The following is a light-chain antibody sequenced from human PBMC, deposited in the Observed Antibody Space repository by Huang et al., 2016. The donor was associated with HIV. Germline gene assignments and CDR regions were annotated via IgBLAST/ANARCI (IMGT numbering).Light chain of an antibody. Sequence: EIVLTQSPGTLSLFPGERATLSCRASQSVSSSYLAGYQQKPGQAPRLLSYGASNGATGIPARFSGSGSGTDFTLTISRVEPEDFAVYYCQQYGGSPITFGQGTRLEIK. CDR3: QQYGGSPIT. CDR1: QSVSSSY. V-gene: IGKV3-20*01. J-gene: IGKJ5*01. CDR2: GAS.